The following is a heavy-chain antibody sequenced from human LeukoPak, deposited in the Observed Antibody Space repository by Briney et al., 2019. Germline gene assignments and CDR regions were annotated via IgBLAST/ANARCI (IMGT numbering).Heavy chain of an antibody. CDR1: GGSISSSSYY. J-gene: IGHJ4*02. CDR2: IYYSGST. CDR3: ARERQLWPLIDY. D-gene: IGHD5-18*01. Sequence: SETLSLTCTVSGGSISSSSYYWGWIRQPPGKGLEWIGSIYYSGSTYYNPSLKSRVTISVDTSQNQFSLKLSSVTAADTAVYYCARERQLWPLIDYWGQGTLSPSPQ. V-gene: IGHV4-39*07.